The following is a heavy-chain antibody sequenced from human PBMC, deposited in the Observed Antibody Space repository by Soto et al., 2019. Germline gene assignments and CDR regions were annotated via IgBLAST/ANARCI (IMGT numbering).Heavy chain of an antibody. CDR3: AREVAVAGTYYYYSMDV. D-gene: IGHD6-19*01. CDR1: GFTFSSYS. V-gene: IGHV3-21*01. CDR2: ISSSSSYI. Sequence: GGSLRLSCAASGFTFSSYSMNWVRQAPGKGLEWVSSISSSSSYIYYADSVKGRFTISRDNAKNSLYLQMNSLRAEDTAVYYCAREVAVAGTYYYYSMDVWGQGTTVTVSS. J-gene: IGHJ6*02.